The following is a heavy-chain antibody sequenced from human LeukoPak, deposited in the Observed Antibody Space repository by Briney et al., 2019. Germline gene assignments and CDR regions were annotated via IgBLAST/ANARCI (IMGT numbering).Heavy chain of an antibody. V-gene: IGHV5-51*01. J-gene: IGHJ6*02. CDR2: IYPGDSDT. CDR3: ARGGYYYGSGSYYYYGMDV. CDR1: GYSFTSYW. D-gene: IGHD3-10*01. Sequence: GESLKISCKGSGYSFTSYWIGWVRQMPGKGLEWMGIIYPGDSDTRYSPSFQGQVTISADKSISTAYLQWSSLKASDTAMYYCARGGYYYGSGSYYYYGMDVWGQRTTVTVSS.